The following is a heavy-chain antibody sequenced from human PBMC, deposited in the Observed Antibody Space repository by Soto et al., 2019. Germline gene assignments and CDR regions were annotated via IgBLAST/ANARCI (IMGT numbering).Heavy chain of an antibody. CDR1: GYSISSGYY. V-gene: IGHV4-38-2*02. CDR2: IYHGGST. J-gene: IGHJ6*02. Sequence: PSETLSLTCAVSGYSISSGYYWGWLRQPPGKGLEWIGSIYHGGSTYYNPSLNSRVTLSIDMTNNHVSLILNSVTAADTAVYYCARDSRTPSGGMDVWGQGTTVTVSS. CDR3: ARDSRTPSGGMDV.